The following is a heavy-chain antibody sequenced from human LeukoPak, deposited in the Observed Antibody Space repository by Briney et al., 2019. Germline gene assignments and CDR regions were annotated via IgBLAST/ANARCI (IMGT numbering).Heavy chain of an antibody. D-gene: IGHD1-1*01. CDR2: INWNGGST. CDR1: GFTFDDYG. J-gene: IGHJ5*02. V-gene: IGHV3-20*04. CDR3: ARRHTTNWYNWFDP. Sequence: GGSLRLSCAVSGFTFDDYGMSWVRQAPGKGLEWVSDINWNGGSTDYADSVKGRFTISRDNAKNSLYLHMSSLRDEDTAFYYCARRHTTNWYNWFDPWGQGTLVIVSS.